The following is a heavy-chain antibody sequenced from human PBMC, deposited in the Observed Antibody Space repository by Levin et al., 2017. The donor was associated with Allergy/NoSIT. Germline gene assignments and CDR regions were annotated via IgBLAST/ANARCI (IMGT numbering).Heavy chain of an antibody. CDR2: IGTAGDT. D-gene: IGHD1-26*01. CDR3: ARGVEVDGMDV. CDR1: GFTFSSYD. Sequence: SGGSLRLSCAASGFTFSSYDMHWVRQATGKGLEWVSAIGTAGDTYYPGSVKGRFTISRENAKNSLYLQMNSLRAGDTAVYYCARGVEVDGMDVWGQGTTVTVSS. V-gene: IGHV3-13*01. J-gene: IGHJ6*02.